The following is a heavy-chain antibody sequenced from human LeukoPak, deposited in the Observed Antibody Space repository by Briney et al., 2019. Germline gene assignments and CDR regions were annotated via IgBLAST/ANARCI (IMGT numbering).Heavy chain of an antibody. D-gene: IGHD3-3*01. CDR1: GYTFTGYY. Sequence: ASVKVSCKASGYTFTGYYMHWVRQAPGQGLEWMGWINPNSGGTNYAQKFQGRVTMTRDTSISTAYMELSRLRSDDTAVYYCARGARAMENTIFGVVINNWFDPWGQETLVTVSS. CDR2: INPNSGGT. CDR3: ARGARAMENTIFGVVINNWFDP. J-gene: IGHJ5*02. V-gene: IGHV1-2*02.